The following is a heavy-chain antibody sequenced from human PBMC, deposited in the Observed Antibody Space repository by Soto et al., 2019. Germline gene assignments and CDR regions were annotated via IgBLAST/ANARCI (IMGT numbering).Heavy chain of an antibody. Sequence: SETLSLTCTVSGGSISRYYWSWIRQPPGKGLEWIGYLYNTGSTIYNPSLESRVTISVDTSKNQFSLNLNSVTAADMAVYYCARDLWGYCGTDCYPLDVWGPGTTVTVSS. V-gene: IGHV4-59*01. D-gene: IGHD2-21*02. CDR1: GGSISRYY. CDR3: ARDLWGYCGTDCYPLDV. J-gene: IGHJ6*02. CDR2: LYNTGST.